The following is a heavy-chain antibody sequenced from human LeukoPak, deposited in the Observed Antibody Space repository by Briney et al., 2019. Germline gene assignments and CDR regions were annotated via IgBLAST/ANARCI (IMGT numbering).Heavy chain of an antibody. CDR3: ESSITKAGGS. CDR1: GFSFSDSP. D-gene: IGHD2-21*01. CDR2: IRSRDQNSAK. J-gene: IGHJ5*02. Sequence: GGSLRLSCAASGFSFSDSPIHWVRQASGKGLECVGRIRSRDQNSAKAYAESVKGRFTISRDDTKNMAYLQMNRLRIEDTAVYYCESSITKAGGSWGQGTLVTVSS. V-gene: IGHV3-73*01.